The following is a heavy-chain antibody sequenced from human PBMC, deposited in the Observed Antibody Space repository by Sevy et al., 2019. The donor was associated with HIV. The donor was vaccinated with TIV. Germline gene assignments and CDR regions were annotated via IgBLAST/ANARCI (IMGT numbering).Heavy chain of an antibody. CDR2: ISSAGSYI. V-gene: IGHV3-21*01. CDR3: ARNLDYYDTSAFYS. CDR1: GFTFSYYD. Sequence: GGSLRLSCAASGFTFSYYDMNWVRQAPGKGLEWVSSISSAGSYIKYGDSVKGRFTISRDNAKNSLYLQMNSLRAEDTAVYFCARNLDYYDTSAFYSWGQGTPATVSS. J-gene: IGHJ5*01. D-gene: IGHD3-22*01.